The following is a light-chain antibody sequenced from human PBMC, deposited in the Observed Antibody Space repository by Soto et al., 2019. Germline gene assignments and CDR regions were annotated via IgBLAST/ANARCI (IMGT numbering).Light chain of an antibody. Sequence: AIQMTQSPSSLSASVGDRVTITCRASQGIRNDLGWYQQKPGKAPKLLLYAASSLQSGVPSRFSGSGSGTDFTLTISSLQPEDFATYYCLQDYNYWTFGQGTKVEIK. CDR3: LQDYNYWT. J-gene: IGKJ1*01. CDR1: QGIRND. CDR2: AAS. V-gene: IGKV1-6*01.